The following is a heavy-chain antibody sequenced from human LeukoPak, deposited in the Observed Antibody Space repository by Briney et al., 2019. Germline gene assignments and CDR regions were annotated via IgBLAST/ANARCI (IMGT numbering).Heavy chain of an antibody. V-gene: IGHV6-1*01. CDR2: TYYGSN. J-gene: IGHJ3*02. CDR1: GDCASTSSYA. Sequence: QTPSPTSAIAGDCASTSSYAWNWIRQSPSRGREWLGRTYYGSNDYAVSVKSRMTINADTSKNQESQQLGSMTPEDTAVYYCATGRNNAFDIWGQGTMVTVSS. D-gene: IGHD1/OR15-1a*01. CDR3: ATGRNNAFDI.